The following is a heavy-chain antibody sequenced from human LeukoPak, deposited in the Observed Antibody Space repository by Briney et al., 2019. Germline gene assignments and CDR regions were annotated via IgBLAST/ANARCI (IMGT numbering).Heavy chain of an antibody. Sequence: SETLSLTCTVSGGSISSHYWSWIREPPGKGLEWIGYIYYSGSTNYNPSLKSRVTISVDTSKNQFSLKLSSVTAADTAVYYCARDSGADILTGYYYYYYMDVWGKGATVTVSS. V-gene: IGHV4-59*11. J-gene: IGHJ6*03. CDR3: ARDSGADILTGYYYYYYMDV. D-gene: IGHD3-9*01. CDR2: IYYSGST. CDR1: GGSISSHY.